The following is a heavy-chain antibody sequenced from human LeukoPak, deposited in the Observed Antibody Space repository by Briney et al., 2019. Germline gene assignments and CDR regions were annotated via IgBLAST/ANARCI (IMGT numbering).Heavy chain of an antibody. Sequence: GGSLRLSCAASGLTFSSYAMSWVRQAPGKGLEWVSSLSGSGGSPNYANSVKGRFTISRDNSKNTLYLQMNGLRAEDTAVYYCANALGGGNTWYYFDCWGQGTLVTVSS. D-gene: IGHD6-13*01. J-gene: IGHJ4*02. CDR1: GLTFSSYA. CDR2: LSGSGGSP. CDR3: ANALGGGNTWYYFDC. V-gene: IGHV3-23*01.